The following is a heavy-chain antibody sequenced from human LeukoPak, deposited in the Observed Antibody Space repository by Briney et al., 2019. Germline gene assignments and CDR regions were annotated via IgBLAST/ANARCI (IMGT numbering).Heavy chain of an antibody. Sequence: SETLSLTCTVSGGSISSYYWSWIRQPPGKGLEWIGYIDYSGSTNYNPSLRSRVTISVDTSKNQFSLKLSSVTAADTAVYFCARTDGKQLPPRFWGQGTLVTVSS. V-gene: IGHV4-59*08. CDR1: GGSISSYY. J-gene: IGHJ4*02. CDR3: ARTDGKQLPPRF. CDR2: IDYSGST. D-gene: IGHD5-18*01.